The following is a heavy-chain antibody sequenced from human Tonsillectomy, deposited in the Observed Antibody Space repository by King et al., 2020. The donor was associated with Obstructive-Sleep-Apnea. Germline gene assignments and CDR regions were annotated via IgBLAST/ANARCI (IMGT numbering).Heavy chain of an antibody. CDR3: AKDQLLWFGELSHWYFDL. J-gene: IGHJ2*01. CDR2: ISGSGGST. CDR1: GFTFSSYA. Sequence: VQLVESGGGLVQPGGSLRLSCAASGFTFSSYAMSWVRQAPGKGLEWVSAISGSGGSTYYADSVKGRFTISRDNSKNTLYLQMNSLRAEDTAVYYCAKDQLLWFGELSHWYFDLWGRGTLVTVSS. D-gene: IGHD3-10*01. V-gene: IGHV3-23*04.